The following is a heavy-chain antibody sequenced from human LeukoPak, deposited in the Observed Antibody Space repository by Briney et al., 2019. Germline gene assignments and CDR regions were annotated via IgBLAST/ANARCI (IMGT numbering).Heavy chain of an antibody. D-gene: IGHD6-19*01. Sequence: GGSLRLSCAASGFTFSSYAMSWVRQAPGKGLEWVSAISGSGGSTYYADSVKGRFTISRDNSKNTLYLQMNSLRAEDTAVYYCAKGVGSGWSSLENYFDYWGQGTLVTVSS. CDR1: GFTFSSYA. V-gene: IGHV3-23*01. CDR2: ISGSGGST. CDR3: AKGVGSGWSSLENYFDY. J-gene: IGHJ4*02.